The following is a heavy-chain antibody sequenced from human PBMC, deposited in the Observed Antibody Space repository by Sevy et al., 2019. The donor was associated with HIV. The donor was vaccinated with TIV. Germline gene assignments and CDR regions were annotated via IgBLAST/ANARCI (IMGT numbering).Heavy chain of an antibody. V-gene: IGHV3-33*01. CDR2: IWYDGKNA. CDR1: GFTFSSFG. Sequence: GGSLRLSCAASGFTFSSFGMYWARQAPGAGLEWVAIIWYDGKNALYEDSLKGRFTISRDNSKNTLYLQMNSLRAEDTAVYYCARDLEEWELRYLGYWGQGTLVTVSS. J-gene: IGHJ4*02. D-gene: IGHD1-26*01. CDR3: ARDLEEWELRYLGY.